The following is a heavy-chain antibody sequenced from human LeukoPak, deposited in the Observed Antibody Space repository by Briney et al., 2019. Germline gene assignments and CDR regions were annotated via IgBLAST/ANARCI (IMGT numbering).Heavy chain of an antibody. J-gene: IGHJ4*02. D-gene: IGHD6-19*01. Sequence: SQTLSLTCAISRDSLSSNSAAWNWITHSPSRGLEWLGRTYYRSKWYNNYPLSVQSRMTVEPDTAKNHISLQLNAGTPEDTALFYCARESAGTYYFDYWGQGALVTVSS. CDR1: RDSLSSNSAA. CDR3: ARESAGTYYFDY. V-gene: IGHV6-1*01. CDR2: TYYRSKWYN.